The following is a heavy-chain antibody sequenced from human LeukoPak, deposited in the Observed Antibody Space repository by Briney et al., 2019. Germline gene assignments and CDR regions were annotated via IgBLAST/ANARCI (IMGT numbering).Heavy chain of an antibody. D-gene: IGHD3-10*01. CDR2: INHSGST. V-gene: IGHV4-34*01. CDR3: ARSSVRDYYGSGSYSKVRYYYYGMDV. J-gene: IGHJ6*02. CDR1: GGSFSGYY. Sequence: NSSETLSLTCAVYGGSFSGYYWSWIRQPPGKGLDWIGEINHSGSTNYNPSLKSRVTISVDTSKNQFSLKLSSVTAADTAVYYCARSSVRDYYGSGSYSKVRYYYYGMDVWGQGTTVTVSS.